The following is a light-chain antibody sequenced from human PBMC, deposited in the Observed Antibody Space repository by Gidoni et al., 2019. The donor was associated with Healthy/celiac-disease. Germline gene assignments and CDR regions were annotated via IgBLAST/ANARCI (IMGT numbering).Light chain of an antibody. CDR2: LGS. CDR3: MQALQTPF. Sequence: DIVMTQSPLSLPVTPGEPASISCRSSQSLLHSNGYNYLDWYLQKPGQSPQLLIYLGSNRASGVPDRFSGSGSGTDFTLKISRVEAEDVGVYYCMQALQTPFFGPXTKVDIK. V-gene: IGKV2-28*01. J-gene: IGKJ3*01. CDR1: QSLLHSNGYNY.